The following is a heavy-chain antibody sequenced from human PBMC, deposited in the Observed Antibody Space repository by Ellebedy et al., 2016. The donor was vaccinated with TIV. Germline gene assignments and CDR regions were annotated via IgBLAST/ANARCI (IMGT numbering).Heavy chain of an antibody. CDR1: GLTFSSYV. CDR2: ITGSGDST. J-gene: IGHJ4*02. CDR3: AKGGYYNLDY. D-gene: IGHD3-9*01. V-gene: IGHV3-23*01. Sequence: GGSLRLXCAASGLTFSSYVMNWVRQAPGKGLEWVSAITGSGDSTYYADSVKGRFTLSRDNSKNTLYLQMNGLRAEDTAVFYCAKGGYYNLDYWGPGILVTVSS.